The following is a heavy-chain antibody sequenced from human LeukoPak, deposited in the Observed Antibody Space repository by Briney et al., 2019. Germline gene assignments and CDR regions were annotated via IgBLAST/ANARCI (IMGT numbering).Heavy chain of an antibody. Sequence: GGSLRLSCAASGFAFSSYWMSWVRQAPGKGLEWVANIKQDGSEKYYVYSVKGRFTISRDEAKKSLYLQMNSMRAEDTAVYYCASRRGGSSGWYEVFDYWGQGTLVTVSS. D-gene: IGHD6-19*01. CDR2: IKQDGSEK. V-gene: IGHV3-7*01. CDR1: GFAFSSYW. CDR3: ASRRGGSSGWYEVFDY. J-gene: IGHJ4*02.